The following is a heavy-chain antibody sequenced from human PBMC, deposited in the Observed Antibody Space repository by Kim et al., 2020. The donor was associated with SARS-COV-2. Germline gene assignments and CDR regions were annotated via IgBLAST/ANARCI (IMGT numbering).Heavy chain of an antibody. V-gene: IGHV4-31*02. Sequence: YTPSLKRRITISVDTSKNQFSLKLSSVTAADTAVYYCARGGHYGSGSYDYWGQGTLVTVSS. D-gene: IGHD3-10*01. CDR3: ARGGHYGSGSYDY. J-gene: IGHJ4*02.